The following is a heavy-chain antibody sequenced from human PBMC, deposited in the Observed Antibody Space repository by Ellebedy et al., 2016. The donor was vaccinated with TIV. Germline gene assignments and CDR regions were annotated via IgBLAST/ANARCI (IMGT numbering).Heavy chain of an antibody. J-gene: IGHJ2*01. CDR2: IYTDDST. CDR1: KFTVSYNY. V-gene: IGHV3-66*01. Sequence: GGSLRLSCAASKFTVSYNYMNWVRQAPGKGPEWVSGIYTDDSTDYADSVKGRFTISRDNSRNTLYLQMNSLRTEDTAVYYCARASFYDVDLSGWYFDLWGRGTLITDSS. CDR3: ARASFYDVDLSGWYFDL. D-gene: IGHD3-10*02.